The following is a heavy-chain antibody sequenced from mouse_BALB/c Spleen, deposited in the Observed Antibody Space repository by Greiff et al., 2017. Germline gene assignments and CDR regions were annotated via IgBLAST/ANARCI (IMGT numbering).Heavy chain of an antibody. CDR1: GFTFSSYY. J-gene: IGHJ3*01. D-gene: IGHD2-1*01. CDR3: ARGNGNYAWFAY. V-gene: IGHV5-6-2*01. CDR2: INSNGGST. Sequence: EVKLMESGGGLVKLGGSLKLSCAASGFTFSSYYMSWVRQTPEKRLELVAAINSNGGSTYYPDTVKGRFTISRDNAKNTLYLQMSSLKSEDTALYYCARGNGNYAWFAYWGQGTLVTVSA.